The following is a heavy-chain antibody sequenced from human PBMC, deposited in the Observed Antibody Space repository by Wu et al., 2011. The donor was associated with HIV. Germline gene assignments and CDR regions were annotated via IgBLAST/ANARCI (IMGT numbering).Heavy chain of an antibody. CDR1: GYTFSGYY. Sequence: QVQLVQSGAEVEKPGASVKVSCKASGYTFSGYYMNWVRQAPGQGLEWMGWINPNSGDTKCAQKFQGRVHMTRDTSISTAYMELSRLRFDDTAVYYCARTRITMVRGIRPSGNNWFDPWGQGTLVTVSS. D-gene: IGHD3-10*01. CDR3: ARTRITMVRGIRPSGNNWFDP. CDR2: INPNSGDT. J-gene: IGHJ5*02. V-gene: IGHV1-2*02.